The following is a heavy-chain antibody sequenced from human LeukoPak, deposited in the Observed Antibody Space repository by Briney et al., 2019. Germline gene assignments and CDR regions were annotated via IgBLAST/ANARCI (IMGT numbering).Heavy chain of an antibody. Sequence: GGSLRLSCAASGFTFSSYGMHWVRQAPGKGLEWVAFIWYDGSNKYYADSVKGRFTMSRDNSKNTLYLQRNSLRAEDTAVYYCAKDWDDYYGSGSYFDYWGQGTLVTVSS. J-gene: IGHJ4*02. V-gene: IGHV3-30*02. CDR1: GFTFSSYG. CDR2: IWYDGSNK. D-gene: IGHD3-10*01. CDR3: AKDWDDYYGSGSYFDY.